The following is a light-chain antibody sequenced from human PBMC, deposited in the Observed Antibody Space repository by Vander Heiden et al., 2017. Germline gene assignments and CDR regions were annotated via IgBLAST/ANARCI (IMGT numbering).Light chain of an antibody. V-gene: IGKV1-39*01. J-gene: IGKJ2*01. CDR1: QSISSY. CDR3: QQSYSTWMYT. Sequence: DIQMTQSPSSLSASVGDRVTITCRASQSISSYLNWYQQKPGKAPKLLIYAASSLQSWVPSRFSGSGSGTDFTLTISSLQPEDFATYYCQQSYSTWMYTFGHGTKLEIK. CDR2: AAS.